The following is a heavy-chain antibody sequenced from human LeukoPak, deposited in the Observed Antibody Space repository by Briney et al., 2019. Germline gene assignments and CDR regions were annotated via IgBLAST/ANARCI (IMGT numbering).Heavy chain of an antibody. V-gene: IGHV1-69*04. CDR3: ARSRLENYFDY. CDR1: GGTFSSYA. J-gene: IGHJ4*02. Sequence: SVKVSCKASGGTFSSYAISWVRQAPGQGLEWMGRIIPILGIANYAQKFQGRVTITADKSTSTAYMELSSLRSEDTAVYYCARSRLENYFDYWGQGTLVTVSS. CDR2: IIPILGIA. D-gene: IGHD6-19*01.